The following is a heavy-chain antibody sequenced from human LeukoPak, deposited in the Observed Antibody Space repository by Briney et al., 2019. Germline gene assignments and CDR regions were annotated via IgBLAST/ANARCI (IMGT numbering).Heavy chain of an antibody. CDR2: IIPIFGTA. Sequence: LVKVSCKASGGTFSSYAISWVRQAPGQGLEWMGGIIPIFGTANYAQKFQGRVTITTDESTSTAYMELSSLTSEDTAVYYCAAERHDSSGYYYFDHWGQGTLVTVSS. D-gene: IGHD3-22*01. V-gene: IGHV1-69*05. J-gene: IGHJ4*02. CDR3: AAERHDSSGYYYFDH. CDR1: GGTFSSYA.